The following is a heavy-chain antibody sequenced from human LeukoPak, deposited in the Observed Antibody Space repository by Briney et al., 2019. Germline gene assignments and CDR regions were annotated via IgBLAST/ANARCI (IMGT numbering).Heavy chain of an antibody. V-gene: IGHV1-46*01. J-gene: IGHJ5*02. CDR3: ARGTFTGLAVVEDDWFDP. D-gene: IGHD3/OR15-3a*01. CDR2: INPSGGST. CDR1: GYTFTSYY. Sequence: ASVKVSCKASGYTFTSYYMHWVRQAPGQGLEWMGIINPSGGSTSYAQKFQGRVTMTRDMSTSTVYMELSSLRSEDTAVYYCARGTFTGLAVVEDDWFDPWGQGTLVTVSS.